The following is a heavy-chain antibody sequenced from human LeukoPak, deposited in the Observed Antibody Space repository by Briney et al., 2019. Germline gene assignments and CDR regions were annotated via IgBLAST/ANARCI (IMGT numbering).Heavy chain of an antibody. V-gene: IGHV3-NL1*01. CDR3: ARRVGGTPEY. CDR1: GFTSTTSG. Sequence: GGSLRLSCAASGFTSTTSGMHWVRQAPGKGLEWVSAIGTDGRGRDYADSVRGRFIISRDNSRGTVYLQMNSLTAEDTARYFCARRVGGTPEYWGPGTVVTVSS. D-gene: IGHD1-26*01. J-gene: IGHJ4*02. CDR2: IGTDGRGR.